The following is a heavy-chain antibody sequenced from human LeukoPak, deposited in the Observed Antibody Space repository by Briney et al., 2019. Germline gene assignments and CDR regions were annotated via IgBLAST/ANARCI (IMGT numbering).Heavy chain of an antibody. CDR1: GFTFSSYG. CDR3: AKDGNSYAAYYYYMDV. Sequence: PGGSLRLSCAESGFTFSSYGMHWVRQAPGKRLEWVAFIRYDGSNKYYADSVKGRFTISRDNSKNTLYLQMNSLRAEDTAVYYCAKDGNSYAAYYYYMDVWGKGTTVTVSS. J-gene: IGHJ6*03. V-gene: IGHV3-30*02. D-gene: IGHD5-18*01. CDR2: IRYDGSNK.